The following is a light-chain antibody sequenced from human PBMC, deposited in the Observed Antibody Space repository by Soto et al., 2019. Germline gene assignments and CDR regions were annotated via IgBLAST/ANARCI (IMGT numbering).Light chain of an antibody. CDR1: QSIHTS. V-gene: IGKV3-11*01. J-gene: IGKJ5*01. Sequence: EIVLTQSPATLSLSPGESATLSCRASQSIHTSLAWYQQKSGKPPRLVIYDSTLRANGVPDRFGGSRSGTEFTLTINSLEPEDFAVYYCQQRNVWPPFTFGQGTRLEIK. CDR2: DST. CDR3: QQRNVWPPFT.